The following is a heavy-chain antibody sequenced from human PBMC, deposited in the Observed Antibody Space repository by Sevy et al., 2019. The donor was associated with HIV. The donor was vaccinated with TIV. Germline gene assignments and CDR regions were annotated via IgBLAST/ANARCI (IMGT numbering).Heavy chain of an antibody. Sequence: GGSLRLSCAASGFTFSSYWMSWVRQAPGKGLEWVANIKQDGSEKYYVHSVKGRFTISRDNAKNSLYLQMNSLRAEDTAVYYCARVSGYSYGYFYFDYWGQGTLVTVSS. CDR1: GFTFSSYW. J-gene: IGHJ4*02. V-gene: IGHV3-7*01. D-gene: IGHD5-18*01. CDR3: ARVSGYSYGYFYFDY. CDR2: IKQDGSEK.